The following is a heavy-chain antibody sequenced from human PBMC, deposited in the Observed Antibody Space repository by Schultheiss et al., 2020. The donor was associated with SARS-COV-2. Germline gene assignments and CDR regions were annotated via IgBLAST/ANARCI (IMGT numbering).Heavy chain of an antibody. J-gene: IGHJ6*02. CDR1: GGTFSAYA. D-gene: IGHD2-2*01. Sequence: ASVKVSCKVSGGTFSAYAFSWVRQAPGQGLEWMGWINPSGGSTSYAQKFQGRVTMTRDTSTSTVYMELSSLRSEDTAVYYCARVGCSSTSCLVYYGMDVWGQGTTVTVSS. CDR3: ARVGCSSTSCLVYYGMDV. V-gene: IGHV1-46*01. CDR2: INPSGGST.